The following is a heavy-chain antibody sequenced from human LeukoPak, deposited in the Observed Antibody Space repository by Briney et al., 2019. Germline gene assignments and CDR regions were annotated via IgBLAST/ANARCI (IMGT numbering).Heavy chain of an antibody. V-gene: IGHV4-61*02. CDR3: ARVRDYGGTFDY. CDR2: SHNSGST. D-gene: IGHD4-23*01. J-gene: IGHJ4*02. CDR1: GGSISRGSFY. Sequence: PSQTLSLTCIVSGGSISRGSFYWNWIRQPAGKGLEWMGRSHNSGSTNYNPSLKSRVTISVDRSKNQFSLKLSSVTAADTAVYYCARVRDYGGTFDYWGQGTLVTVSS.